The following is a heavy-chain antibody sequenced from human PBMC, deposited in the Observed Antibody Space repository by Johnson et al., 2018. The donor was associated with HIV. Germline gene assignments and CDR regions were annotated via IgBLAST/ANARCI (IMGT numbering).Heavy chain of an antibody. CDR2: LSYDGSNK. J-gene: IGHJ3*02. V-gene: IGHV3-30*04. CDR1: GFIFSSYA. CDR3: ARGMTTVTSHDAFEI. D-gene: IGHD4-17*01. Sequence: QVLLVESGGGVVQPGRSLRLSCAASGFIFSSYAMHWVRQAPGKGLEWVAVLSYDGSNKYYADSVKGRFTISRDNSKNTLYLQMNSLRAEDTAVYYCARGMTTVTSHDAFEIWGQGTMVTVSS.